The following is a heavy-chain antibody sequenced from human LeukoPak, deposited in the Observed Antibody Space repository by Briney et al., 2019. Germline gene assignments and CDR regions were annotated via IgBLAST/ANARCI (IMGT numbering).Heavy chain of an antibody. CDR1: GGSFSGYY. D-gene: IGHD6-19*01. J-gene: IGHJ4*02. CDR3: ARHGSSGFDY. V-gene: IGHV4-34*01. CDR2: INHSGST. Sequence: PSETLSLTCAVYGGSFSGYYWSWIRQPPGKGLEWIGEINHSGSTNYNPSLKSRVTISVDTSKNQFSLKLSSVTAADTAVYYCARHGSSGFDYWGQGTLVTVSS.